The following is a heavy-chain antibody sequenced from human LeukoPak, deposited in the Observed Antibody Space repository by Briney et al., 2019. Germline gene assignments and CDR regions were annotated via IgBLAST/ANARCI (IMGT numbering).Heavy chain of an antibody. J-gene: IGHJ4*02. CDR1: GFTFSSYG. CDR3: ARDLCSGRSCYPLY. Sequence: GGSLRLSCAASGFTFSSYGMSWVRQVPGKGLEWVSGIYWNGASTGYADSVKGRFTISRDNAMNSLSLQMNSLRAEDTASYYCARDLCSGRSCYPLYWGQGTLVTVSS. CDR2: IYWNGAST. V-gene: IGHV3-20*04. D-gene: IGHD2-15*01.